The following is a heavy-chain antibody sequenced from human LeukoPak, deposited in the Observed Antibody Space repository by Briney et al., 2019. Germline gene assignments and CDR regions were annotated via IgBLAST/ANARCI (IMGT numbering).Heavy chain of an antibody. CDR1: GYTFTSYY. J-gene: IGHJ4*02. CDR3: ARARGELLVARY. V-gene: IGHV1-46*01. D-gene: IGHD1-26*01. CDR2: INPSGGST. Sequence: ASVKVSCKASGYTFTSYYMHWVRQAPGQGLEWMGIINPSGGSTSYAQKFQGRVTMTRDTSTSTVYMELSSLRSEDTAMYYCARARGELLVARYWGQGTLVTVSS.